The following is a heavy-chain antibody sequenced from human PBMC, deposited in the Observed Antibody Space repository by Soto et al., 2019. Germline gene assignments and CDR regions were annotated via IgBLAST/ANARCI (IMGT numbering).Heavy chain of an antibody. Sequence: PXETLSLTWTVSGGSISSSRYYWGWIRQPPGKGLEWIGSIYYSGSTYYNPSLKSRVTISVDTSKNQFSLKLSSVTAADTAVYYCARSSGSYGQEYYFDYWGQGTLVTVSS. J-gene: IGHJ4*02. D-gene: IGHD5-18*01. V-gene: IGHV4-39*01. CDR3: ARSSGSYGQEYYFDY. CDR2: IYYSGST. CDR1: GGSISSSRYY.